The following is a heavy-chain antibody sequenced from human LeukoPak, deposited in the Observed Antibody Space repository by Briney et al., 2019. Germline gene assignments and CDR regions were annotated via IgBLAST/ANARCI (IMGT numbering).Heavy chain of an antibody. CDR1: GGSISNYY. Sequence: SETLSLTCSVSGGSISNYYWSWIRQPPGKGLEWIGYIYYSGTTNYNPSLKSRVTISVDTSKNQFSLKLTSVTAADTAVYYCARHTISSGWSEYYFDYWAQGTLVTVSS. D-gene: IGHD6-19*01. V-gene: IGHV4-59*08. CDR3: ARHTISSGWSEYYFDY. CDR2: IYYSGTT. J-gene: IGHJ4*02.